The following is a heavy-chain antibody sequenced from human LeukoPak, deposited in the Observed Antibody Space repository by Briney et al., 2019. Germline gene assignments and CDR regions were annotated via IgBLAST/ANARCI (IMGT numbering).Heavy chain of an antibody. D-gene: IGHD2-15*01. J-gene: IGHJ4*02. CDR2: INPNSGGT. CDR3: ARDLVDIVVVVAATSFDY. V-gene: IGHV1-2*04. Sequence: ASVKVSCKASGYTFTGYYMHWVRQAPGQGLEWMGWINPNSGGTNYAQKFQGWVTMTRDTSISTAYMELSSLRSDDTAVYYCARDLVDIVVVVAATSFDYWGQGTLVTVSS. CDR1: GYTFTGYY.